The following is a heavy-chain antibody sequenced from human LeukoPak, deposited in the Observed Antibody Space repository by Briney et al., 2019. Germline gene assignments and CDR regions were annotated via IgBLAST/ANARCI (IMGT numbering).Heavy chain of an antibody. V-gene: IGHV1-18*01. CDR2: ISAYNGNT. CDR1: GYTFTSYG. CDR3: ARGVDYGSGSYYTPRPQGFDP. D-gene: IGHD3-10*01. J-gene: IGHJ5*02. Sequence: ASVKVSCKASGYTFTSYGISWVRQAPGQGLEWMGWISAYNGNTNYAQKLQGRVTMTTDTSTSTAYMELRSLRSDDTVVYYCARGVDYGSGSYYTPRPQGFDPWGQGTLVTVSS.